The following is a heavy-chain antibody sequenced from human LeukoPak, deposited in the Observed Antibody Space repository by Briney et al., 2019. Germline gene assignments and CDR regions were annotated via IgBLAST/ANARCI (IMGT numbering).Heavy chain of an antibody. CDR3: ARYYGSGSVGGFDY. D-gene: IGHD3-10*01. CDR2: IWYDGSNE. CDR1: GFTFSNYG. V-gene: IGHV3-33*01. J-gene: IGHJ4*02. Sequence: GGSLRLSCAASGFTFSNYGMHWVRQAPGKGLEWVAVIWYDGSNEYYTDSVKGRFTISRDNSKNTLSLQMNSLRAEDTAVYYCARYYGSGSVGGFDYWGQGTLVTVSS.